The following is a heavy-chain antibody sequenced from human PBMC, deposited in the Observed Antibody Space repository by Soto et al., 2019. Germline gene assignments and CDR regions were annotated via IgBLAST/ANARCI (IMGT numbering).Heavy chain of an antibody. CDR2: IHHRGNT. D-gene: IGHD3-22*01. V-gene: IGHV4-31*03. Sequence: QVQLQQSGPGLVKPSQTLSLTCTVSGGSISSGDYYWNWIRQHPEKGLEWIGSIHHRGNTYYSPSLESRIRISIDTSKNQFSLRLSSVTAADTAVYYCAREGGSYDSGGFLIRGAFDVWGQGTTVTVSP. J-gene: IGHJ3*01. CDR1: GGSISSGDYY. CDR3: AREGGSYDSGGFLIRGAFDV.